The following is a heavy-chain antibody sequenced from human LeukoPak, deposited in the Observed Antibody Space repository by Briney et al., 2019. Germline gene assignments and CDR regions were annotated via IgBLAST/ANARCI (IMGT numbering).Heavy chain of an antibody. V-gene: IGHV1-2*02. Sequence: ASVKVSCKASGYTFTGYYMHWVRQAPGQGLEWMGWINPNSGGTNYAQKFQGRVTMTTDTSTSTAYMELRSLRSDDTAVYYCARDVLSTPYAPDYWGQGTLVTVSS. CDR3: ARDVLSTPYAPDY. D-gene: IGHD3-16*01. CDR1: GYTFTGYY. CDR2: INPNSGGT. J-gene: IGHJ4*02.